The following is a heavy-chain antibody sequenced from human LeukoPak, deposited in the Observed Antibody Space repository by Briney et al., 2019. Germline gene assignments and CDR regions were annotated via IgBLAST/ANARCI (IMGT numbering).Heavy chain of an antibody. CDR2: ISSGSSTI. J-gene: IGHJ4*02. V-gene: IGHV3-48*01. CDR1: GFTFSSYS. CDR3: ASDCSGGSLRY. Sequence: GGSLRLSCAASGFTFSSYSMNWVRQAPGKGLEWISYISSGSSTIFYADSVKGRFTISRDNAKNSLYLQMNSLRAEDTAVYYCASDCSGGSLRYWGQGTLVTVSS. D-gene: IGHD2-15*01.